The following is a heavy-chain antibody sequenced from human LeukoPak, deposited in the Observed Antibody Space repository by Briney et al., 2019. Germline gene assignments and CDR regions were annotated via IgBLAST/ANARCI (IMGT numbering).Heavy chain of an antibody. CDR3: ASRAPRQEGYFDY. CDR2: IYSGGST. Sequence: GGSLRLSCAASGFTVSSNYMSWVRQAPGKGLEWVSVIYSGGSTYYADSVKGRFTISRDNSKNTLYLQMNSLRAEDTAVYYCASRAPRQEGYFDYWGQGTLVTVSS. CDR1: GFTVSSNY. V-gene: IGHV3-66*01. J-gene: IGHJ4*02.